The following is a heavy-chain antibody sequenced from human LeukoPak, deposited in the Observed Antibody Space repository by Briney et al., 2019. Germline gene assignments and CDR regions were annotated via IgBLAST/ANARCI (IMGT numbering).Heavy chain of an antibody. CDR2: ISYDGSSK. V-gene: IGHV3-30*18. CDR1: GFTFSSYG. J-gene: IGHJ1*01. CDR3: AKDSQPGLAAAGTWGFQH. Sequence: PGGSLRLSCAASGFTFSSYGMHWVRQAPGKGLEWVAVISYDGSSKKYADSVKGRFTISRDNSKNTLYLQMNSLRAEDTAVFYCAKDSQPGLAAAGTWGFQHWGQGTLVTVSS. D-gene: IGHD6-13*01.